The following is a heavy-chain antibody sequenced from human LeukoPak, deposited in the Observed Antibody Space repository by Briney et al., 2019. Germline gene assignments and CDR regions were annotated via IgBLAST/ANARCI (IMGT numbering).Heavy chain of an antibody. CDR2: IKQDGSEK. CDR3: ARDEYLWSGYYPNQAFDY. D-gene: IGHD3-3*01. J-gene: IGHJ4*02. V-gene: IGHV3-7*01. Sequence: GGSLRLSCAASGFTFSRHWMTWIRQAPGKGLEWVANIKQDGSEKYYVDSVKGRFTISRDNAKNSLYLQMNSLRAEDTAVYYCARDEYLWSGYYPNQAFDYWGQGTLVTVSS. CDR1: GFTFSRHW.